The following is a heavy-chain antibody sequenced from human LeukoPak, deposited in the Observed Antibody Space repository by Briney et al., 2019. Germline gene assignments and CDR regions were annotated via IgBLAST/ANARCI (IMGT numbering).Heavy chain of an antibody. J-gene: IGHJ4*02. CDR3: ARSHRAAAGTGHY. D-gene: IGHD6-13*01. V-gene: IGHV4-39*07. CDR1: GGSIISSSNY. Sequence: SETLSLTCTVSGGSIISSSNYWGWTRQPPGKGLEWFGSISYSGGTPYNPSLRSRVTISVDTPKNQFSLKLSSVTAADTAVYYCARSHRAAAGTGHYWGQGTLVTVSS. CDR2: ISYSGGT.